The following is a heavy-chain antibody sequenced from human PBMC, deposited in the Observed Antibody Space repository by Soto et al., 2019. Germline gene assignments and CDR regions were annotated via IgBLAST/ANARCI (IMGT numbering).Heavy chain of an antibody. J-gene: IGHJ4*02. CDR2: TSYDGTSK. D-gene: IGHD2-2*01. V-gene: IGHV3-30*01. Sequence: PGRPLRLSPTAYNFASSPSAMHWVRQAPGKGLEWVAVTSYDGTSKYYAESVKGRFTISRDNSKNTLSLQMNSLCAEDTAMYYCAREVVRPYFDHWGQGILVTVSS. CDR3: AREVVRPYFDH. CDR1: NFASSPSA.